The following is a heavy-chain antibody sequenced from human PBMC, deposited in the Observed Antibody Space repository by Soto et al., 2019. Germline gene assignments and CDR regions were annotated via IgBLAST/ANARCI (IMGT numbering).Heavy chain of an antibody. Sequence: SETLSLTCTVSGVSISSYYWSWFRQPPGKGLEWIGYVYYSGSTNYNPSLKSRVTISIDTPKNQFSLKLSSVTAADTAVYYCARQWQQLDRVDYWGQGTLVTVSS. D-gene: IGHD6-13*01. J-gene: IGHJ4*02. V-gene: IGHV4-59*08. CDR2: VYYSGST. CDR1: GVSISSYY. CDR3: ARQWQQLDRVDY.